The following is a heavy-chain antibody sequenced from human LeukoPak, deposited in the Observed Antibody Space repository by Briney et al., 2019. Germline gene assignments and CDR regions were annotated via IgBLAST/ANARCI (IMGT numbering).Heavy chain of an antibody. CDR3: ARGGAKAVAGQKIFDY. J-gene: IGHJ4*02. Sequence: ASVKVSCKASGYTFTGYYMHWVRQAPGQGLEWMGWINPNSGGTNYAQKFQGRVTMTRDTSISTAYMKLSRLRSDDTAVYYCARGGAKAVAGQKIFDYWGQGTLVTVSS. CDR1: GYTFTGYY. D-gene: IGHD6-19*01. V-gene: IGHV1-2*02. CDR2: INPNSGGT.